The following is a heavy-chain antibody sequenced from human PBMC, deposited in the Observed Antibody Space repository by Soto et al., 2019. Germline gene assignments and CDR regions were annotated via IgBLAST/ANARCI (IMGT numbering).Heavy chain of an antibody. Sequence: QVQLQESGPGLVKPSQTLSLTCTVSGGSISSGGYYWSWIRQHPGKGLEWIGYSYYSGSTYYNPSLKSRVTISVDTSKNKFSLKLSSVTAADTAVYYCARGGIAAAAPPDYWGQGTLVTVSS. CDR1: GGSISSGGYY. D-gene: IGHD6-13*01. CDR3: ARGGIAAAAPPDY. V-gene: IGHV4-31*03. J-gene: IGHJ4*02. CDR2: SYYSGST.